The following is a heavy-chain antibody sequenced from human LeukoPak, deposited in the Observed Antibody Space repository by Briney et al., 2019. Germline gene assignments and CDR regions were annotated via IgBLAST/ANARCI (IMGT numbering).Heavy chain of an antibody. V-gene: IGHV3-66*01. CDR1: GFTVRRNY. CDR2: IYTGGST. J-gene: IGHJ3*02. D-gene: IGHD2-21*02. CDR3: AGGAGDCNAFHI. Sequence: GGSLRLSCAASGFTVRRNYMSWVRQAPGKGLEWVSVIYTGGSTYYADSVKGRFTISRDNSNNILHLQTNSLRVEDTAVYYCAGGAGDCNAFHIWGQGTMVTVSS.